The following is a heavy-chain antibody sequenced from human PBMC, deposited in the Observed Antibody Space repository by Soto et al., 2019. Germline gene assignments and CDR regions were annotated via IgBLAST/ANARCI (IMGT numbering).Heavy chain of an antibody. V-gene: IGHV1-46*03. CDR3: ARDPPLDDCSSTSCYPGYYMDV. CDR1: GYTFTSYY. D-gene: IGHD2-2*01. CDR2: INPSGGST. J-gene: IGHJ6*03. Sequence: ASVKVSCKASGYTFTSYYMHWVRQAPGQGLEWMGIINPSGGSTSYAQKFQGRVAMTRDTSTSTVYMELSSLRSEDTAVYYCARDPPLDDCSSTSCYPGYYMDVWGKGTTVTVS.